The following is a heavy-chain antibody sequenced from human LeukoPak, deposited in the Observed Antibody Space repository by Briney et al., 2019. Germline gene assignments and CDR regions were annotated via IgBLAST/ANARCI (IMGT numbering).Heavy chain of an antibody. CDR3: AKRRISSGSNWFDP. D-gene: IGHD2-15*01. V-gene: IGHV3-23*01. CDR1: GFTVSSNY. J-gene: IGHJ5*02. Sequence: PGGSLRLSCAASGFTVSSNYMSWVRQAPGKGLEWVSAISGSGGSTYYADSVKGRFTISRNNSKNTLYLQMNSLRAEDTAVYYCAKRRISSGSNWFDPWGQGTLVTVSS. CDR2: ISGSGGST.